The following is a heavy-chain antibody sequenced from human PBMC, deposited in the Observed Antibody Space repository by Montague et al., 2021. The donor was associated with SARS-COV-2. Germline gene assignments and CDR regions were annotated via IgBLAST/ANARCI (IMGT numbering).Heavy chain of an antibody. Sequence: SLRLSCAASGFTVSSNYMSWVRQAPGKGLEWVSVIYSGGSTYYADSVKGRFTISRDNSKNTLYLQMNSLRAEDTAVYYCARSRVSSGRGAFDIWGQGTMVTVPS. CDR1: GFTVSSNY. V-gene: IGHV3-53*01. D-gene: IGHD6-19*01. J-gene: IGHJ3*02. CDR3: ARSRVSSGRGAFDI. CDR2: IYSGGST.